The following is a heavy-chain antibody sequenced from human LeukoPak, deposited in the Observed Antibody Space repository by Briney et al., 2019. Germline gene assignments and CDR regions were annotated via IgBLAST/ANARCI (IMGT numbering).Heavy chain of an antibody. CDR2: ISAYNGNT. V-gene: IGHV1-18*01. CDR3: ARSSDGAAAGTWGARDPLDY. Sequence: ASVKVSCKASGYTFTSYGISWVRQAPGQGLEWMGWISAYNGNTNYAQKLQGRVTMTTDTSTSTAYMELRSLRSDDTAVYYCARSSDGAAAGTWGARDPLDYWGQGTLVTVSS. D-gene: IGHD6-13*01. J-gene: IGHJ4*02. CDR1: GYTFTSYG.